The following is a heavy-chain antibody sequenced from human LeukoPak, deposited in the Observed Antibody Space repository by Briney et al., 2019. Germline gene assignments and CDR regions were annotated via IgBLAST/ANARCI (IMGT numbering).Heavy chain of an antibody. V-gene: IGHV3-53*01. J-gene: IGHJ2*01. CDR3: ARFLGVTTSWYFDL. CDR1: GFTVSSKY. D-gene: IGHD4-17*01. Sequence: GGSLRLSCAASGFTVSSKYMSWVRQAPGKGLEWVSVIYSGGSIYYADSVKGRFTISRDNSQNTPYLQMNSLRAKDTAVYYCARFLGVTTSWYFDLWGRGTLVTVSS. CDR2: IYSGGSI.